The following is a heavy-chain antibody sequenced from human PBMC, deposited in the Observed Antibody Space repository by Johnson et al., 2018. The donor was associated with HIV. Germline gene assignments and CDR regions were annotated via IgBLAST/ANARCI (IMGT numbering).Heavy chain of an antibody. Sequence: VQVVESGGGLVQSGGSLRLSCASSGFTFSSYAMSWVRQAPGKGLEWVSAISGSGGSTYYADSVKGRFTISRDNSKNTLYLQMNSLRAEDTAVYYCAKDSGYGSGTRCLARVDAFDIWGQGTMVTVSS. V-gene: IGHV3-23*04. CDR1: GFTFSSYA. CDR3: AKDSGYGSGTRCLARVDAFDI. CDR2: ISGSGGST. J-gene: IGHJ3*02. D-gene: IGHD2-2*01.